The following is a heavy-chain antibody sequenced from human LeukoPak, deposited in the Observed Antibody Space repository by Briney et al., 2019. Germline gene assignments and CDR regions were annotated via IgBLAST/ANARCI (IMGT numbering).Heavy chain of an antibody. CDR1: GFTFGNYA. CDR2: ITDIGKNT. D-gene: IGHD2-8*02. J-gene: IGHJ4*02. Sequence: GGSLRLSCAASGFTFGNYAMAWVRQSPGKGLVWVSCITDIGKNTYHTDSVKGRFTISRDNSKNTMSLQMNSLRVEDTAVYYCAKATQRYCTGGTCYPLDYWGQGTLVTVSS. V-gene: IGHV3-23*01. CDR3: AKATQRYCTGGTCYPLDY.